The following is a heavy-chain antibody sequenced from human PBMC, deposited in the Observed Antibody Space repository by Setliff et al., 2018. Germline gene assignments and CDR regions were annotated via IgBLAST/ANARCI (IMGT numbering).Heavy chain of an antibody. Sequence: SETLSLTCTVSGDSINSYPYYWGWIRQPPGKGLEWIGNIYYTGITYYNPSLKSRVTISVDTSKNQFSLKLTSMTAADTAAYYCAKGGGRYHSDSWGQGILVTVSS. V-gene: IGHV4-39*07. D-gene: IGHD1-1*01. CDR3: AKGGGRYHSDS. CDR2: IYYTGIT. CDR1: GDSINSYPYY. J-gene: IGHJ4*02.